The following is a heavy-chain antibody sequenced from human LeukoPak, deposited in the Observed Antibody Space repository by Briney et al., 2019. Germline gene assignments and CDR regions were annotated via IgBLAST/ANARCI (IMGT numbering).Heavy chain of an antibody. J-gene: IGHJ4*02. V-gene: IGHV4-39*01. CDR1: GGSISSSSYY. D-gene: IGHD6-13*01. CDR2: IYYSGST. Sequence: SETLSLTCTVSGGSISSSSYYWGWIRQPPGKGLEWIGSIYYSGSTYYNPSLKSRVTISVDTSKNQFSLKLSSVTAADTAVYYCARLSSSWYYFDYWGQGTLVTVSS. CDR3: ARLSSSWYYFDY.